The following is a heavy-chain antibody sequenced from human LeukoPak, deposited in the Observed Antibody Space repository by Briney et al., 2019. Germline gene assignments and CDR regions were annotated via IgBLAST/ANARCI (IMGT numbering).Heavy chain of an antibody. CDR2: FIWDEDD. J-gene: IGHJ4*02. Sequence: GPTLFPPTPPHTLTCTFSGFSLGTHEGGGGWIRQPPGKALQWLTLFIWDEDDRSTPSLKRRITSINNTSNNQVAPPTTITDPVDSATHYCAHRPPPKGYFDYWGQGTLATVSS. CDR3: AHRPPPKGYFDY. V-gene: IGHV2-5*02. CDR1: GFSLGTHEGG.